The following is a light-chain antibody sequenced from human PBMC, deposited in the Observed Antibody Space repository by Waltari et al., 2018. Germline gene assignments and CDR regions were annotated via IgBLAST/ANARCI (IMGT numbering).Light chain of an antibody. CDR2: GAI. CDR3: QQYGGPPWT. J-gene: IGKJ1*01. Sequence: EIVLTQSPGTLSLPPGESATLSCRASQSVNNNYVAWHQQKPGQAPRLLIYGAITRATGIPDKFSGSGSGTDFTLTISRLEPEDFAVYYCQQYGGPPWTFGQGTKVEIK. CDR1: QSVNNNY. V-gene: IGKV3-20*01.